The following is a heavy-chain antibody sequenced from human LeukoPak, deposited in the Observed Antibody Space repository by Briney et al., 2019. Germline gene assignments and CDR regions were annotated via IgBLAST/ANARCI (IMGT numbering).Heavy chain of an antibody. J-gene: IGHJ4*02. V-gene: IGHV4-39*01. CDR1: GGSISSGSYY. D-gene: IGHD3-3*01. Sequence: PSETLSLTCTVSGGSISSGSYYWGWIRQPPGKGLEWIGSIYYSGSTYYNPSLKSRVTISVDTSKNQFSLKLSSVTAADTAVYYCASLRSSYYDFWSGYLTDFDYWGQGTLVTVSS. CDR2: IYYSGST. CDR3: ASLRSSYYDFWSGYLTDFDY.